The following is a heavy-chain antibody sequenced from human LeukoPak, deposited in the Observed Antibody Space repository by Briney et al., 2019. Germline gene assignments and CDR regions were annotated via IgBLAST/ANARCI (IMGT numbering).Heavy chain of an antibody. CDR2: INPNSGGT. CDR1: GYTFTGYY. CDR3: ARVSMKRFLEWTTRNYFDY. J-gene: IGHJ4*02. V-gene: IGHV1-2*02. Sequence: ASVKVSCKASGYTFTGYYMHWVRQAPGQGLEWMGWINPNSGGTNYAQKFQGRVTMTRDTSISTAYMELSRLRSDDTAVYYCARVSMKRFLEWTTRNYFDYWGQGTLVTVSS. D-gene: IGHD3-3*01.